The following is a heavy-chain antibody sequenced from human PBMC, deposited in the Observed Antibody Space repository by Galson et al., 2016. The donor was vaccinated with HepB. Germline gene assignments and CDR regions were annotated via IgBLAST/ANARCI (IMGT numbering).Heavy chain of an antibody. D-gene: IGHD1-26*01. CDR3: VKDRRGPGGAFDF. J-gene: IGHJ3*01. V-gene: IGHV3-23*01. Sequence: SLRLSCASSGFAFSSDAMSWVRQAPGKGLEWVSAITFSGHSTYYADSVKGRFTISRDNSKNTLYLQMNSLTAEDTALYYCVKDRRGPGGAFDFWGQGTQVTVSS. CDR2: ITFSGHST. CDR1: GFAFSSDA.